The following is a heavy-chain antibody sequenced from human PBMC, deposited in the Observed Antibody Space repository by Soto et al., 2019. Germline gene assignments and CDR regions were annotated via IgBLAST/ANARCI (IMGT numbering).Heavy chain of an antibody. CDR2: IIPIFGTA. CDR3: ARLRFLDFGDYYGMDV. Sequence: SVRVSCKASGGTFSSYAISWVLQAPGQGLEWMGGIIPIFGTANYSPSFQGEVTISADKSISTAYLQWSSLKASDTAMYYCARLRFLDFGDYYGMDVWGQGTTVTVSS. CDR1: GGTFSSYA. V-gene: IGHV1-69*06. D-gene: IGHD3-3*01. J-gene: IGHJ6*02.